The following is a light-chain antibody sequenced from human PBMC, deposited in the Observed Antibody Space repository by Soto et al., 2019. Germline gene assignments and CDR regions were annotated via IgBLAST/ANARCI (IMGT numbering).Light chain of an antibody. Sequence: DIVMTQSPLSLPVTPGEPASISCRSSQSLLHSNGYNYLDWYQQKPGQSPQLLIYLGSSRASGVPDRFSGSGSGTDFTLKISRVEAEDVGVYYCMQALQTPPTFGQGTRLEIK. J-gene: IGKJ5*01. CDR2: LGS. CDR3: MQALQTPPT. V-gene: IGKV2-28*01. CDR1: QSLLHSNGYNY.